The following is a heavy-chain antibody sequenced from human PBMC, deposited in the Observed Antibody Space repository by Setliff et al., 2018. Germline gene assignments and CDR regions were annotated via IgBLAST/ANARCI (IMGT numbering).Heavy chain of an antibody. J-gene: IGHJ4*02. Sequence: ASVKVSCKTSAYTFSGYYIHWVRQAPGQGLQWMGWINPNIGDTNYAPKFQGRVTMTRDTSIKTAYLEVNGLTSDDTAVYYCARMSTSGPHYDYWGQGTLVTVSS. V-gene: IGHV1-2*02. CDR1: AYTFSGYY. CDR3: ARMSTSGPHYDY. D-gene: IGHD2-8*02. CDR2: INPNIGDT.